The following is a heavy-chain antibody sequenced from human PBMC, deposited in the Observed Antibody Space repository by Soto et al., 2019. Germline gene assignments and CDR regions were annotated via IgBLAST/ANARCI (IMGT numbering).Heavy chain of an antibody. V-gene: IGHV1-46*01. Sequence: QVDLVQSGAEVKKPGASVKVSCKSSGYRLSNYYMHWVRQAPGQGLEWMGIVNPSDGRANYARKFQGRVTMTWDTSTTTLYMEVNSLRSDDTAIYYCARAELIVAGQAFDSWGQGTLVTVSS. J-gene: IGHJ4*02. CDR1: GYRLSNYY. CDR2: VNPSDGRA. CDR3: ARAELIVAGQAFDS. D-gene: IGHD5-12*01.